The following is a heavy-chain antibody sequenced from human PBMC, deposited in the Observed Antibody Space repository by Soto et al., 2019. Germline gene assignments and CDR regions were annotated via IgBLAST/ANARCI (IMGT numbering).Heavy chain of an antibody. CDR1: GFTFTNAW. J-gene: IGHJ4*02. D-gene: IGHD3-22*01. Sequence: EVHLVESGGDLVKPGGSLRLSCAVSGFTFTNAWMNWVRQAPGKGLEWVGRIKSKNDGGTTEYAAPVKGRLIITRDDSKNTLYLQMNSLQTEDTGVYYCTTGLTYYSDSSGYYFDAWGQGTLVTVSS. V-gene: IGHV3-15*07. CDR3: TTGLTYYSDSSGYYFDA. CDR2: IKSKNDGGTT.